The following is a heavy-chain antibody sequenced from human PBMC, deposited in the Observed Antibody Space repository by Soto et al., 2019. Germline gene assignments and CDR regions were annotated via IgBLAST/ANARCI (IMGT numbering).Heavy chain of an antibody. D-gene: IGHD1-1*01. J-gene: IGHJ4*02. CDR2: IYYSGST. CDR3: ARQGTSYYFDY. Sequence: KQSQTLSLTCTVSGGSISSYYWSWIRQPPGKGLEWIGYIYYSGSTNYNPSLKSRVTISVDTSKNQFSLKLSSVTAADTAVYYCARQGTSYYFDYWGQGTLVTVSS. CDR1: GGSISSYY. V-gene: IGHV4-59*08.